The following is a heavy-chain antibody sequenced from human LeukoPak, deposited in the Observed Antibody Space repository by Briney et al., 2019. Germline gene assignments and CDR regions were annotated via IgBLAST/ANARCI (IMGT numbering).Heavy chain of an antibody. J-gene: IGHJ4*02. D-gene: IGHD3-10*01. Sequence: GRSLRLSCAASGFTFSSYAMHWVRQAPGKGLEWVAVISYDGSNKYYADSVKGRFTISRDNSENTLYLQMNSLRAEDTAVYYCARESEPRLIWFVGGEHYYFDYWGQGTLVTVSS. CDR1: GFTFSSYA. CDR2: ISYDGSNK. V-gene: IGHV3-30-3*01. CDR3: ARESEPRLIWFVGGEHYYFDY.